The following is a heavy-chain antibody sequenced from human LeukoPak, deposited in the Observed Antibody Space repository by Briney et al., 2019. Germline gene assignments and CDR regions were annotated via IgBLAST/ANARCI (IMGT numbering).Heavy chain of an antibody. CDR3: ARGSCGGDCYFENWFDP. CDR2: ISANNGYT. CDR1: GYTFTTYG. Sequence: ASVKVSCKASGYTFTTYGISWVRQAPGQGLEWMGWISANNGYTNYAQKLQGRVTMTTDTSTSTAYMELRSLRSDDTAVYYCARGSCGGDCYFENWFDPWGQGTLVTVSS. V-gene: IGHV1-18*01. J-gene: IGHJ5*02. D-gene: IGHD2-21*02.